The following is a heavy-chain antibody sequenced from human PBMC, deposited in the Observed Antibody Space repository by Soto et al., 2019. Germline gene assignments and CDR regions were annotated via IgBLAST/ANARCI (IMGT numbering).Heavy chain of an antibody. CDR2: ISAYNGNT. CDR1: GYTFTSYG. D-gene: IGHD1-20*01. Sequence: ASLKVSCKASGYTFTSYGISWVRQAPGQGLEWMGWISAYNGNTNYAQKLQGRVTMTTDTSTSTAYMELRSLRSDDTAVYYCARDRLTGTDFSYYGMDVWGQGTTVTVSS. J-gene: IGHJ6*02. CDR3: ARDRLTGTDFSYYGMDV. V-gene: IGHV1-18*01.